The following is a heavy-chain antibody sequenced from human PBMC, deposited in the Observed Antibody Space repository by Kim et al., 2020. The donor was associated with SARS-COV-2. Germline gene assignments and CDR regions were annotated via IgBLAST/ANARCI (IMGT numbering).Heavy chain of an antibody. J-gene: IGHJ6*02. V-gene: IGHV4-39*01. D-gene: IGHD3-10*01. Sequence: SETLSLTCTVSGGSISSSSYYWGWIRQPPGKGLEWIGSIYYSGSTYYNPSLKSRVTISVDTSKNQFSLKLSSVTAADTAVYYCAGLGGSGSYYKNYYYYGMDVWGQGTTVTVSS. CDR2: IYYSGST. CDR3: AGLGGSGSYYKNYYYYGMDV. CDR1: GGSISSSSYY.